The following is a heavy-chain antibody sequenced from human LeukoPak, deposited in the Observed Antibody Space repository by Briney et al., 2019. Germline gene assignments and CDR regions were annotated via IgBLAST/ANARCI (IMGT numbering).Heavy chain of an antibody. J-gene: IGHJ6*03. Sequence: SETLSLTCTVSGGSISSSSYYWGWIRQPPGKGLEWIGSIYYSGSTYSNPSLQSRVTISVDTSENQFSLKLNSVTAADTAVYYCASFYYSYYYMDVWGKGTTVTISS. CDR2: IYYSGST. V-gene: IGHV4-39*01. CDR1: GGSISSSSYY. CDR3: ASFYYSYYYMDV.